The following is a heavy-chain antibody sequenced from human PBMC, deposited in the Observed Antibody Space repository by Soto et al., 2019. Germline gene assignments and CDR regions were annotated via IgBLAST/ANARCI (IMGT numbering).Heavy chain of an antibody. Sequence: WIWIRQHPGRGLEWIGYLSYSGNTYYNPSLTSRVTISVDTSKNQFSLNLSSVTAADTAVYYCARGMYYYDPWGQGTLVTVSS. V-gene: IGHV4-31*02. CDR3: ARGMYYYDP. D-gene: IGHD3-22*01. J-gene: IGHJ4*02. CDR2: LSYSGNT.